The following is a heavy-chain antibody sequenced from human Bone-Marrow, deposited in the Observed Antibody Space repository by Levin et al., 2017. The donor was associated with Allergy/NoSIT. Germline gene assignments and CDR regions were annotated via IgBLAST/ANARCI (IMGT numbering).Heavy chain of an antibody. D-gene: IGHD6-13*01. CDR3: ARGRRLNSRTYYYYYYGVDG. Sequence: SETLSLTCAVYGGSFSDYYWSWIRQPPGRGLEWIGEINHSGSTNYNPSLKSRVTISVDTSKNQFSLNLSSVTAADTAVYYCARGRRLNSRTYYYYYYGVDGWGQGTTVTVSS. J-gene: IGHJ6*02. CDR1: GGSFSDYY. V-gene: IGHV4-34*01. CDR2: INHSGST.